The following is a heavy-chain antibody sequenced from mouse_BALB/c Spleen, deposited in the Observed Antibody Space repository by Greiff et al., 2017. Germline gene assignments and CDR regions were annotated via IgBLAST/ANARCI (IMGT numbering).Heavy chain of an antibody. CDR3: AREGGYPWFAY. CDR2: ISSGSSTI. J-gene: IGHJ3*01. CDR1: GFTFSSFG. Sequence: EVKLVESGGGLVQPGGSRKLSCAASGFTFSSFGMHWVRQAPEKGLEWVAYISSGSSTIYYADTVKGRFTISRDNPKNTLFLQMTSLRSEDTAMYYCAREGGYPWFAYWGQGTLVTVSA. V-gene: IGHV5-17*02.